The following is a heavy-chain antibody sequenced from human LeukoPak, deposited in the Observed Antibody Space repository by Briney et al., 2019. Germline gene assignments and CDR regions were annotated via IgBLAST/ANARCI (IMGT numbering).Heavy chain of an antibody. J-gene: IGHJ4*02. Sequence: ASVKVSCKASGYIFSTYGISWVRQAPGQGLEWMGCISGYNGNTNYAQKLQGRVTMTTDTSTSTAYMELRSLRSDDTAVYYCARALNPLPGTYYFDYWGQGTLVTVSS. D-gene: IGHD2-15*01. V-gene: IGHV1-18*01. CDR3: ARALNPLPGTYYFDY. CDR1: GYIFSTYG. CDR2: ISGYNGNT.